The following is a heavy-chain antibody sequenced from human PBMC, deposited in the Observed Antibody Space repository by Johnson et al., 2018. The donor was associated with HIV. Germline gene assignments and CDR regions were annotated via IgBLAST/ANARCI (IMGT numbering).Heavy chain of an antibody. J-gene: IGHJ3*02. Sequence: VQLVESGGGLVQPGGSLRLSCAASGFTVSNKYMSWVRQAPGKGPEWVSVIYSGGSTYYADSVKGRFTISRDNSKNTLYLQMNSLRAEDTAVYYCAKDPVGATWAFDIWGQGTMVTVSS. CDR2: IYSGGST. D-gene: IGHD1-26*01. CDR3: AKDPVGATWAFDI. CDR1: GFTVSNKY. V-gene: IGHV3-66*01.